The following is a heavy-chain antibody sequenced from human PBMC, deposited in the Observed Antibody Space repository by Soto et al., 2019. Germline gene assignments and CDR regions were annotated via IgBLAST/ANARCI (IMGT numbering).Heavy chain of an antibody. CDR3: ASGIWGYSLSFMDV. J-gene: IGHJ6*02. D-gene: IGHD5-18*01. CDR1: GGTFSSYA. Sequence: QVQLVQSGAEVKKPGSSVKVSCKASGGTFSSYAISWVRQAPGQGLEWMGGIIPIFGTANYAQKFQGRVTITADKSTSTAYMELSSLRSGDTAVYYCASGIWGYSLSFMDVWGQGTTVTVSS. CDR2: IIPIFGTA. V-gene: IGHV1-69*06.